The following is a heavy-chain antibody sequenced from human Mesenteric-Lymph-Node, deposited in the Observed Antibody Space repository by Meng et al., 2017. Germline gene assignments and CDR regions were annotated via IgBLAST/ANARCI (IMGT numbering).Heavy chain of an antibody. Sequence: GSLRLSCTVSGYSISSGYYWGWIRQPPGKGLEWIGSIYHSGSTNYNPSLKSRVTISVDTSKNQFSLKLSSVTAADTAVYYCARGAYRIGYCSGGSCYSNWFDPWGQGTRVTGAS. CDR1: GYSISSGYY. CDR3: ARGAYRIGYCSGGSCYSNWFDP. CDR2: IYHSGST. V-gene: IGHV4-38-2*02. J-gene: IGHJ5*02. D-gene: IGHD2-15*01.